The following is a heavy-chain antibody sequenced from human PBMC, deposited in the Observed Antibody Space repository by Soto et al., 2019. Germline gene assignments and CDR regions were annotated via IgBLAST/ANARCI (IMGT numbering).Heavy chain of an antibody. CDR1: GFTFSSYA. J-gene: IGHJ3*02. Sequence: QVQLVESGGGVVQPGRSLRLSCAASGFTFSSYAMHWVRQAPGKGLEWVAVISYDGSNKYYADSVKGRFTISRDNSKNTLYLQMNSLRAEDKAVYYCAIDRTTVTSEVDAFDICGQGTMVTVSS. D-gene: IGHD4-17*01. V-gene: IGHV3-30-3*01. CDR2: ISYDGSNK. CDR3: AIDRTTVTSEVDAFDI.